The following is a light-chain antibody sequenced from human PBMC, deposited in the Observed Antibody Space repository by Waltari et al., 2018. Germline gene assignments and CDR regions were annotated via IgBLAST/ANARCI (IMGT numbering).Light chain of an antibody. V-gene: IGKV3-15*01. Sequence: EIVMTQSPATLSVSPGERVTLPCRASQSVSSNLAWYQQKPGQAPRLLIYGASTRATGIPAGLSGSGSGTEFTLTISSLQSEDFAVYYCQQYKNWPWTFGLGTKVEIK. CDR1: QSVSSN. CDR2: GAS. J-gene: IGKJ1*01. CDR3: QQYKNWPWT.